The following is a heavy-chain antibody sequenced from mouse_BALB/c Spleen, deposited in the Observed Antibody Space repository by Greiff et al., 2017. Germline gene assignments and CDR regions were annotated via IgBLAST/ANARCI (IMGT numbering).Heavy chain of an antibody. J-gene: IGHJ4*01. CDR1: GYTFTSYY. CDR3: TRSRTYYGSSYAMDY. CDR2: INPSNGGT. D-gene: IGHD1-1*01. Sequence: LQPGAELVKPGASVKLSCKASGYTFTSYYMYWVKQRPGQGLEWIGGINPSNGGTNFNEKFKSKATLTVDKSSSTAYMQLSSLTSEDSAVYYCTRSRTYYGSSYAMDYWGQGTSVTVSS. V-gene: IGHV1S81*02.